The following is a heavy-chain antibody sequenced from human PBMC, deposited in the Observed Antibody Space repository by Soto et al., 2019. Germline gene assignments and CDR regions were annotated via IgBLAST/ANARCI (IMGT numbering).Heavy chain of an antibody. D-gene: IGHD2-21*01. J-gene: IGHJ5*02. CDR2: IYYSGST. CDR1: GGSFSGYY. CDR3: ARRPILWWQRWFDP. V-gene: IGHV4-39*01. Sequence: PSETLSLTCAVYGGSFSGYYWGWIRQPPGKGLEWIGSIYYSGSTYYNPSLKSRVTISVDTSKNQFSLKLSSVTAADTAVYYCARRPILWWQRWFDPWGQGTLVTVSS.